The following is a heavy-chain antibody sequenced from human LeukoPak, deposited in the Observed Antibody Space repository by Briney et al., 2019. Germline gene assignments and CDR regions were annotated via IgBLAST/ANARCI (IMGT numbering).Heavy chain of an antibody. J-gene: IGHJ6*03. V-gene: IGHV3-7*01. CDR1: GFTFSSYW. D-gene: IGHD3-3*01. Sequence: GGSLRLSCAASGFTFSSYWMSWVRQAPGKGLEWVANIKQDGSEKYYVDSVKGRFTISRDNAKNSLYLQMNSLRAEDTAVYYCAKERGITIFGVVTPRGYYYMDVWGKGTTVTVSS. CDR3: AKERGITIFGVVTPRGYYYMDV. CDR2: IKQDGSEK.